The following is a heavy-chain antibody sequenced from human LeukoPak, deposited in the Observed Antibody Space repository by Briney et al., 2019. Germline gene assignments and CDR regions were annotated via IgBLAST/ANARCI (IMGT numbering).Heavy chain of an antibody. J-gene: IGHJ4*02. CDR1: GFTFSSYA. V-gene: IGHV3-30-3*01. Sequence: PGGSLRLSCAASGFTFSSYAMHWVRQAPGKGLEWVAVISYDGSNKYYADSVKGRFTISRDNSKNTLYLQMNSLRAEDTAVYYRARDSDYYYGSGSYWIWGQGTLVTVSS. CDR2: ISYDGSNK. CDR3: ARDSDYYYGSGSYWI. D-gene: IGHD3-10*01.